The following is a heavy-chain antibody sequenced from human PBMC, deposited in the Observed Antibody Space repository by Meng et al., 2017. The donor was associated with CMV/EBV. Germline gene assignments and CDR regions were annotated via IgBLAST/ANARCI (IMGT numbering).Heavy chain of an antibody. CDR3: AREIVVVPAAIDYFDY. J-gene: IGHJ4*02. Sequence: SETLSLTCTVSGGSISSYYWSWIRQPPGKGLEWIASIFHTGNTFYNPSLKSRVSVSVEVSKNQFSLSLNSVTAADTAVYYCAREIVVVPAAIDYFDYWGQGTLVTVSS. CDR1: GGSISSYY. CDR2: IFHTGNT. V-gene: IGHV4-59*12. D-gene: IGHD2-2*02.